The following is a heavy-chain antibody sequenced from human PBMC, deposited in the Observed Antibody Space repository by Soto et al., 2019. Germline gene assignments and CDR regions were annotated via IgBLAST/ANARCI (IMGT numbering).Heavy chain of an antibody. CDR3: ARIFQRPQWDFSRRGELDY. D-gene: IGHD1-1*01. CDR2: IYYSGST. Sequence: SETLSLTCTVSGGSISSYYWSWIRQPPGKGLEWIGYIYYSGSTNYNPSLKSRVTISVDTSKNQFSLKLSSVTAADTAVYYCARIFQRPQWDFSRRGELDYWGQGTLVTVSS. J-gene: IGHJ4*02. V-gene: IGHV4-59*01. CDR1: GGSISSYY.